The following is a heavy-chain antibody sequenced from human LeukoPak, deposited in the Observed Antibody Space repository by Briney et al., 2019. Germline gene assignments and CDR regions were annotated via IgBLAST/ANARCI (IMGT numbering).Heavy chain of an antibody. Sequence: GGSLRLSCAASGFTFSNYAMNWVRQAPGKGLEWVSLISGSTGSTYYADSVKGRFSISRDNSKNTVYLQMNSLRVEDTAVYYCARDRVVVDYWGQGTLVTVSS. V-gene: IGHV3-23*01. J-gene: IGHJ4*02. CDR2: ISGSTGST. D-gene: IGHD2-15*01. CDR1: GFTFSNYA. CDR3: ARDRVVVDY.